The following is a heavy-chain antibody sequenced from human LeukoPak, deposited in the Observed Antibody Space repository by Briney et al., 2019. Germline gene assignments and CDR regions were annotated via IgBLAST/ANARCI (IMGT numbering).Heavy chain of an antibody. J-gene: IGHJ4*02. V-gene: IGHV4-34*01. D-gene: IGHD3-22*01. CDR3: ASGWGSGYYYLVY. CDR2: INHSGST. Sequence: SETLSLTCAVYGGSFSGYYWSWIRQPPGKGLEWIGEINHSGSTNYNPSLKSRVTISVDTSKNQFSLKPSSVTAADTAVYYCASGWGSGYYYLVYWGQGTLVTVSS. CDR1: GGSFSGYY.